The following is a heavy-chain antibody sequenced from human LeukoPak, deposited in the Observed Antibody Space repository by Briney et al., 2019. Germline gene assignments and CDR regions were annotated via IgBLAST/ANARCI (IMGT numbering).Heavy chain of an antibody. CDR1: GVSISSGSNY. V-gene: IGHV4-39*07. J-gene: IGHJ5*02. D-gene: IGHD2-15*01. CDR3: ARVRIGWFDP. Sequence: SETLSLTCSVSGVSISSGSNYWGWIRQPPGKTLEWIGSIYSSGSTYYNPSLKSRVIILIDTAKNHFSLNLSSVTAADTAVYYCARVRIGWFDPWGQGTLVTVSS. CDR2: IYSSGST.